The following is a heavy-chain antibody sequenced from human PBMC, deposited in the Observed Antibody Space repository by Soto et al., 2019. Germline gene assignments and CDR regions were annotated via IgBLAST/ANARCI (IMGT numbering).Heavy chain of an antibody. CDR3: AKDWCLNCLKTMDV. Sequence: GGSLRLSCAASGFAFSSYLMGWVRQAPGKGLEWVSGTGGSGASTFYADSVRGRFTISRDNSKSILYLQMNSLRAEDTAVYYCAKDWCLNCLKTMDVWGQGTTVTVSS. V-gene: IGHV3-23*01. CDR1: GFAFSSYL. CDR2: TGGSGAST. J-gene: IGHJ6*02. D-gene: IGHD2-8*01.